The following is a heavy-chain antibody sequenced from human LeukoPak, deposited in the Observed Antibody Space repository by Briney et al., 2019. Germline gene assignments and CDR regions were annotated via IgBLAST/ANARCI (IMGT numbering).Heavy chain of an antibody. Sequence: PSETLSLTCAVSGYSINSAYYWGWIRQPPGKGLEWIGTISHSGSTYYNPSLKSRVTISIDTSKNQFSLKLNSVTAADTAVYYRARRDSYIAAAMQFDPWGQGTLVTVSS. CDR3: ARRDSYIAAAMQFDP. CDR2: ISHSGST. CDR1: GYSINSAYY. V-gene: IGHV4-38-2*01. J-gene: IGHJ5*02. D-gene: IGHD6-13*01.